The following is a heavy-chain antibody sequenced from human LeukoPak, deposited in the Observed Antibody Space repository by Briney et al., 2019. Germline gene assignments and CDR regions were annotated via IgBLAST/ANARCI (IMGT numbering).Heavy chain of an antibody. V-gene: IGHV3-48*02. CDR1: GFTFSSYS. J-gene: IGHJ4*02. D-gene: IGHD3-22*01. CDR2: ISSSSSTI. CDR3: ARGTYYYDSSGYRDY. Sequence: GGSLRLSCAASGFTFSSYSMNWVRQAPGKGLEWVSYISSSSSTIYYADSVKGRFTISRDNAKNSLDLQMNSLRDEDTAVYYCARGTYYYDSSGYRDYWGQGTLVTVSS.